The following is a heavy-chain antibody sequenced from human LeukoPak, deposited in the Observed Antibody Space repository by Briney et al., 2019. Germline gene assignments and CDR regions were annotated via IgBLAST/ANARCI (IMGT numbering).Heavy chain of an antibody. Sequence: GGSLRLSCAASGFPFSSYALGWIRQAPGKGLEWVSSILNSSYIYYSDSVKGRFTISRDNTKNSLYLQMDRLSAEDTAVYYCARDRGYSGYAHGYWGQGTLVTVS. CDR2: ILNSSYI. CDR3: ARDRGYSGYAHGY. V-gene: IGHV3-21*06. D-gene: IGHD5-12*01. CDR1: GFPFSSYA. J-gene: IGHJ4*02.